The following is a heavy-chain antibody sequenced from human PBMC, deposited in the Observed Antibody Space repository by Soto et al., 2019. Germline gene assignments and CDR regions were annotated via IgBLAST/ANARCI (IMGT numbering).Heavy chain of an antibody. CDR3: ARDRSSNSPWYLDY. Sequence: QVQLVESGGGVVQPGRSLRLSCAASGFTFSSYAIHWVRQAPGKGLEWVAGISDDGSDKYYADSVKGRFTISRDNSKNTLYLQMNSLRAEDTAVYYCARDRSSNSPWYLDYWGQGTLVTVSS. J-gene: IGHJ4*02. V-gene: IGHV3-30-3*01. D-gene: IGHD6-13*01. CDR2: ISDDGSDK. CDR1: GFTFSSYA.